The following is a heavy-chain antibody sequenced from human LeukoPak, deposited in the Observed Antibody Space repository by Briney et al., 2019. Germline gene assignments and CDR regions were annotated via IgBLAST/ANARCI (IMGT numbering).Heavy chain of an antibody. CDR2: ICYSGST. J-gene: IGHJ5*02. Sequence: SETLSLTCTVSGGSISSGDYYWSWIRQPPGKGLEWIGYICYSGSTYYNPSLKSRVTISVDTSKNQFSLKLSSVTAADTAVYYCARGYDFWSGYYQNWFDPWGQGTLVTVSS. D-gene: IGHD3-3*01. V-gene: IGHV4-30-4*08. CDR1: GGSISSGDYY. CDR3: ARGYDFWSGYYQNWFDP.